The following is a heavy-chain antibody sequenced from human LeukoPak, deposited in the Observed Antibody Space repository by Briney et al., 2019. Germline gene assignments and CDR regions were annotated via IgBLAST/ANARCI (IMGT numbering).Heavy chain of an antibody. Sequence: GGSLRLSCAASGFTFSDYYMSWIRQAPGKGLEWVSYISSSGSTIYYADSVKGRFTISRDNAKNSLYLQMNSPRAEDTAVYYCASNYWYYYGSGSDDAFDIWGQGTMVTVSS. CDR2: ISSSGSTI. CDR1: GFTFSDYY. J-gene: IGHJ3*02. CDR3: ASNYWYYYGSGSDDAFDI. D-gene: IGHD3-10*01. V-gene: IGHV3-11*01.